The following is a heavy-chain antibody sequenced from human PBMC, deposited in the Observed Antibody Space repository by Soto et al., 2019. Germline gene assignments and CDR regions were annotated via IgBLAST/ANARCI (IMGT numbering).Heavy chain of an antibody. CDR1: GFTFSSYT. CDR2: ISSSSRTI. J-gene: IGHJ4*02. CDR3: ARGPTRALDY. V-gene: IGHV3-48*02. D-gene: IGHD1-26*01. Sequence: EVQLVDSGGGLVQPGGSLRLSCAASGFTFSSYTMNWVRQAPGKGLEWISYISSSSRTIYYADSVKGRFTISRDNAQNSLYLQMTSLRDEGTAVYYCARGPTRALDYWGQGTLVTVSS.